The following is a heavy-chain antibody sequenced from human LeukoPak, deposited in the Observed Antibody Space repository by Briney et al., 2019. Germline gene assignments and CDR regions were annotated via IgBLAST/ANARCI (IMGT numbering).Heavy chain of an antibody. J-gene: IGHJ6*03. CDR1: GFTFSSYS. CDR2: ISSSSSTI. Sequence: GGSLRLSCAASGFTFSSYSMNWVRQAPGKGLEWVSYISSSSSTIYYADSVKGRFTISRDNAKNSLYLQMNSLRAEDTAVYYCARDDYYYYYMDVWGKGTTVTVSS. CDR3: ARDDYYYYYMDV. V-gene: IGHV3-48*01.